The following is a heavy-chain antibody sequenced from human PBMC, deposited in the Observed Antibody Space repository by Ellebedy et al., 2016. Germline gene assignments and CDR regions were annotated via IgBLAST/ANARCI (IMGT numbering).Heavy chain of an antibody. J-gene: IGHJ5*02. D-gene: IGHD3-16*01. CDR2: ITSSSFYI. V-gene: IGHV3-21*01. CDR3: ARGVGGTSLNWFDP. Sequence: GESLKISXAASGFTLSDYSMNWVRQAPGKGLEWVSSITSSSFYIFYADSVKGRFTISRDNAKNSVYLQMNSLRGEDTAVYYCARGVGGTSLNWFDPWGQGTLVTVSS. CDR1: GFTLSDYS.